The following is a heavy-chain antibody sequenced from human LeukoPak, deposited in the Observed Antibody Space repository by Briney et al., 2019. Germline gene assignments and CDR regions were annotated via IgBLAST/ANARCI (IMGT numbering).Heavy chain of an antibody. CDR3: ARGPGGAVGVPAAILFVH. CDR1: GGSISSGDYY. V-gene: IGHV4-30-4*08. D-gene: IGHD2-2*01. Sequence: SETLSLTCTVSGGSISSGDYYWSWIRQPPGKGLEWIGYIYYSGCPYYNPSLKSRVTISVHTSKDQFSLKLSSVTAADTAVYYCARGPGGAVGVPAAILFVHWGQGALVTVSS. CDR2: IYYSGCP. J-gene: IGHJ4*02.